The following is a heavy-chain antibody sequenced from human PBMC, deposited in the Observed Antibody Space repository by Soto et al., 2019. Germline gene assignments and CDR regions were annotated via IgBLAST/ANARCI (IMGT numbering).Heavy chain of an antibody. D-gene: IGHD3-10*01. CDR1: GFSLSTSGVG. V-gene: IGHV2-5*02. J-gene: IGHJ5*02. Sequence: QITLKESGPTLVKPTQTLTLTCTFSGFSLSTSGVGVGWIRQPPGKALEWLALIYWDNDRRYSPSLKNRLTITKDTSKNQVVLTMTNMDPVHTATYYCVHRVDLWTWGQGTLVTVSS. CDR2: IYWDNDR. CDR3: VHRVDLWT.